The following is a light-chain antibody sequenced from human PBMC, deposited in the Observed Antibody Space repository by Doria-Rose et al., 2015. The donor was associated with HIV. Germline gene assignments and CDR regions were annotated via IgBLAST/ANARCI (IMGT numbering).Light chain of an antibody. CDR3: QQTCSSPPWT. J-gene: IGKJ1*01. CDR1: QTVSTY. Sequence: DIRMTQSPSSLSASIGDRVTITCRASQTVSTYLNWFQQEPGKAPKLLIYAASRLQSGVPSRFSGSGSGTDFTLTISGLQPGDFATYYCQQTCSSPPWTFGQGTKVEMK. V-gene: IGKV1-39*01. CDR2: AAS.